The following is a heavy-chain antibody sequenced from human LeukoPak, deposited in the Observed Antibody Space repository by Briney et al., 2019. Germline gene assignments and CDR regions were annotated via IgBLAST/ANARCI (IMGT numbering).Heavy chain of an antibody. Sequence: PSETLSLTCTVSGGSISSGSYYWSWIRQPAGKGLEWIGRIYTSGSTNYNPSLKSRVTISVDTSKNQFSLKLSSVTAADTAVYYCARDPNGDYIGAFDFQRWGQGTQVTVSS. CDR3: ARDPNGDYIGAFDFQR. CDR2: IYTSGST. D-gene: IGHD4-17*01. V-gene: IGHV4-61*02. CDR1: GGSISSGSYY. J-gene: IGHJ1*01.